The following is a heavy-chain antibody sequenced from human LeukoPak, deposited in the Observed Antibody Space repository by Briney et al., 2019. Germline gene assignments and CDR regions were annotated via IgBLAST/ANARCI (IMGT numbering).Heavy chain of an antibody. CDR1: GGSISSSSYY. CDR3: ARSAEGYCSGGSCYSYYYYMDV. V-gene: IGHV4-39*07. J-gene: IGHJ6*03. Sequence: SETLSLTCTVSGGSISSSSYYWGWIRQPPGKGLEWIGSIYYSGSTYYNPSLKSRVTISVDTSKNQFSLKLSSVTAADTAVYYCARSAEGYCSGGSCYSYYYYMDVWGKGTTVTVSS. CDR2: IYYSGST. D-gene: IGHD2-15*01.